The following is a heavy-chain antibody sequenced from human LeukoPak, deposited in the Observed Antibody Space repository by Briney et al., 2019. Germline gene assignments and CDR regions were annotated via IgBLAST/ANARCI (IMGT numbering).Heavy chain of an antibody. V-gene: IGHV3-48*03. J-gene: IGHJ6*02. CDR3: ARSHIVVVTATPHYGMDV. D-gene: IGHD2-21*02. Sequence: GGSLRLSCAASGFTFSNYVMNWVRQAPGKGLEGVSFISSSGSTIYYADSVKGRFTLSRDNAKNSLYLQMISLRAEDTAVYYCARSHIVVVTATPHYGMDVWGQGTTVTVSS. CDR1: GFTFSNYV. CDR2: ISSSGSTI.